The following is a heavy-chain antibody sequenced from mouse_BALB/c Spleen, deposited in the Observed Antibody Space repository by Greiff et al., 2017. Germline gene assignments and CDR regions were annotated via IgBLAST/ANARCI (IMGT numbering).Heavy chain of an antibody. J-gene: IGHJ1*01. CDR2: ISSGSSTI. Sequence: EVKLMESGGGLVQPGGSRKLSCAASGFTFSSFGMHWVRQAPEKGLVWVAYISSGSSTIYYADSVKGRFTISRDNPKNTRYLQMTSLRSEDTAVYYCERCDGYYWYFDVGGAGTTVTVSS. V-gene: IGHV5-17*02. CDR1: GFTFSSFG. CDR3: ERCDGYYWYFDV. D-gene: IGHD2-3*01.